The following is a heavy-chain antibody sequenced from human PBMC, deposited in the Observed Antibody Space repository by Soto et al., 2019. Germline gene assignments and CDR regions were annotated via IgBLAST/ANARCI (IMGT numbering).Heavy chain of an antibody. CDR1: GGSFSGYY. J-gene: IGHJ4*02. V-gene: IGHV4-34*01. CDR2: INHSGST. D-gene: IGHD6-13*01. Sequence: NPSETLSLTCAVYGGSFSGYYWSWIRQPPGKGLERIGEINHSGSTNYNPSLKSRVTISVDTSKNQFSLKLSSVTAADTAVYYCARKEQPPYYFDYWGQGTLVTVSS. CDR3: ARKEQPPYYFDY.